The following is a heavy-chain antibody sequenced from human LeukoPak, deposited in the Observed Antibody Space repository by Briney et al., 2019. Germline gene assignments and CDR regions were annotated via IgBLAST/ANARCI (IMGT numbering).Heavy chain of an antibody. CDR1: GYTFTGYY. Sequence: ASVTVSYKASGYTFTGYYMHWVRQAPGQGLEWMGWINPNSGGTNYAQKFQGRVTMTRDTSISTAYMELSRLRSDDTAVYYCAREGGYDHAFDIWGQGTMVTVSS. CDR3: AREGGYDHAFDI. CDR2: INPNSGGT. V-gene: IGHV1-2*02. D-gene: IGHD5-12*01. J-gene: IGHJ3*02.